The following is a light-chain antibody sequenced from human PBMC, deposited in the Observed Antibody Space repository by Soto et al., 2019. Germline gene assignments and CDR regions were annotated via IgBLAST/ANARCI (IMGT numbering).Light chain of an antibody. CDR3: QQYATSPRT. CDR2: GAL. Sequence: EIVLTQSPATMSLSPGERATLSCRASQSVSSYLAWYQQKPGQAPGIRIYGALSRATGIPDRFSGSGSGTDFTRTISRLEPEDFALYYCQQYATSPRTFGGGTKVDIK. J-gene: IGKJ4*01. CDR1: QSVSSY. V-gene: IGKV3-20*01.